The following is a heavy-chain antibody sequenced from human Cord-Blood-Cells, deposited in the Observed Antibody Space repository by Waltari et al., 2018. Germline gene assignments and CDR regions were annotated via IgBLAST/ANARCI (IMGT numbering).Heavy chain of an antibody. D-gene: IGHD4-4*01. V-gene: IGHV1-69*01. CDR1: GGTFSSYA. J-gene: IGHJ2*01. CDR3: ARERRTHDYSNWYFDL. Sequence: QVQLVQSGAEVKKPGSSVKVSCKASGGTFSSYAISWVRPAPGQGLEWMGGITPIFGTANYAQKFKGRVTITADESASTAYMELSSLRAEDTAVYYCARERRTHDYSNWYFDLWGRGTLVTVSS. CDR2: ITPIFGTA.